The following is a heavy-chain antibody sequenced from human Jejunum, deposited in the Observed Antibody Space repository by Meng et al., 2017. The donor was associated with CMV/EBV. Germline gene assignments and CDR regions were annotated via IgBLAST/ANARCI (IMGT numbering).Heavy chain of an antibody. D-gene: IGHD3-22*01. V-gene: IGHV4-59*01. CDR3: ARVPYYHDSSGYYYGGFDY. CDR2: IYYSGST. Sequence: SISTYYWTWIRQTPGKGLEWIGYIYYSGSTNSSPSLKSRVTISVDTSKNQFSLKLSSVTAADTAVYYCARVPYYHDSSGYYYGGFDYWGQGTLVTVSS. CDR1: SISTYY. J-gene: IGHJ4*02.